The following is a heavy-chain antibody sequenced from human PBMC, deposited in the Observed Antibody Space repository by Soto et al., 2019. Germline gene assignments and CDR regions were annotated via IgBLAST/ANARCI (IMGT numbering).Heavy chain of an antibody. D-gene: IGHD4-17*01. CDR2: ISYDGTNK. CDR1: GFSFSSCA. V-gene: IGHV3-30*18. CDR3: AKAVTTVTPLGYDS. Sequence: PGGSLRLSCAASGFSFSSCAMHWVRQAPGKGLEWVAVISYDGTNKYYADSVKGRFIISRDNSKSTLYLQMNSLRTEDTAVYYCAKAVTTVTPLGYDSWGRGILVTVSS. J-gene: IGHJ4*02.